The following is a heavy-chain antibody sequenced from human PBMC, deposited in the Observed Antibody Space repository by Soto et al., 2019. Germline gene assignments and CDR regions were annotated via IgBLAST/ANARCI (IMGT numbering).Heavy chain of an antibody. CDR2: IIPIFGTA. D-gene: IGHD3-10*01. CDR3: ARGRFGELFISYYYYGMDV. V-gene: IGHV1-69*13. CDR1: GGTFSSYA. Sequence: ASVTVSCKASGGTFSSYAISWVRQAPGQGLEWMGGIIPIFGTANYAQKFQGRVTITADESTSTAYMELSSLRSEDTAVYYCARGRFGELFISYYYYGMDVWGQGTTVTVSS. J-gene: IGHJ6*02.